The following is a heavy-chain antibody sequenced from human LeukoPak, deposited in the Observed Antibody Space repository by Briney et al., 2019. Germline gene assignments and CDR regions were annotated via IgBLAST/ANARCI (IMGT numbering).Heavy chain of an antibody. CDR3: ARVPGGGTAAN. Sequence: SETLSLTCTVSGGAISSSSYYWGWIRQPPGKGLEWIASVYYSGSTYSNPSLKSRVTISVDTSKNQFSLKLSSVTAADTAVYYCARVPGGGTAANWGQGTMVTVSS. CDR1: GGAISSSSYY. J-gene: IGHJ3*01. CDR2: VYYSGST. D-gene: IGHD1-7*01. V-gene: IGHV4-39*07.